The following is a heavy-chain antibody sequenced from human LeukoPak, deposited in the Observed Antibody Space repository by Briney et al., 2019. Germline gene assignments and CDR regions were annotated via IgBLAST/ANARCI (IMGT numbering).Heavy chain of an antibody. V-gene: IGHV3-48*02. D-gene: IGHD2-2*02. CDR1: GFTFSSYS. CDR3: ARDIMDCSSTSCYMDYYYYGMDV. Sequence: GGSLRLSCAASGFTFSSYSMNWVRQAPGKGLEWVSYISSSSSTIYYADSVKGRFTISRDNAKNSLYLQVNSLRDEDTAVYYCARDIMDCSSTSCYMDYYYYGMDVWGQGTTVTVSS. J-gene: IGHJ6*02. CDR2: ISSSSSTI.